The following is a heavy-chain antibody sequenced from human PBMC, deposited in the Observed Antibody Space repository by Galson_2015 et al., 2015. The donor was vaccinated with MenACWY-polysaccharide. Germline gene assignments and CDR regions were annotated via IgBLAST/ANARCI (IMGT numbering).Heavy chain of an antibody. CDR3: ARVEKYSGSYYILH. J-gene: IGHJ4*02. Sequence: ETLSLTCAVSGYSISSGYYWGWIRQPPRKGLEWIGSIYHSGSTYYNPSLKSRVTISVDTSKNQFSLNLSSVTAADTAVYYCARVEKYSGSYYILHWGQGTLVTVSS. CDR1: GYSISSGYY. CDR2: IYHSGST. D-gene: IGHD1-26*01. V-gene: IGHV4-38-2*01.